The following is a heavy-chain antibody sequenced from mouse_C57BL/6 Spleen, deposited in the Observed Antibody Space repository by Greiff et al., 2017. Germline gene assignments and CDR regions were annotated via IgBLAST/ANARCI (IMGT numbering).Heavy chain of an antibody. CDR2: INPNYGTT. CDR3: AAPNYGSSFWFAY. V-gene: IGHV1-39*01. Sequence: EVQLQQSGPALVKPGASVKISCKASCYSFTDYNLNWVKPSNGKSLEWIGVINPNYGTTSYNQKFKGKATLTVDQSSSTAYMQLNSLTSEDSAVYYCAAPNYGSSFWFAYWGQGTLVTVSA. D-gene: IGHD1-1*01. J-gene: IGHJ3*01. CDR1: CYSFTDYN.